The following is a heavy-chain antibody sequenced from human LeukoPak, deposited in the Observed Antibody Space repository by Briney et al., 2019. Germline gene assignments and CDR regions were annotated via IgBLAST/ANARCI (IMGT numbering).Heavy chain of an antibody. CDR3: ARDFDRYYFDY. V-gene: IGHV3-74*01. CDR2: INTEGSST. D-gene: IGHD3-9*01. CDR1: GFTFSSYG. Sequence: PGGSLRLSCAASGFTFSSYGMSWVRHAPGKGLMWVSRINTEGSSTSYADSVKGRFTISRDNAKNTLYMQMNSLRAEDTAMYYCARDFDRYYFDYWGQGTLVTVSS. J-gene: IGHJ4*02.